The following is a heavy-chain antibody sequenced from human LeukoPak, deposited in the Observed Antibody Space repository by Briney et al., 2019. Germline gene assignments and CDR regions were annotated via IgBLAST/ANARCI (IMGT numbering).Heavy chain of an antibody. Sequence: ASVKVSCKASGYTFISYGISWVRQAPGQGLEWMGWISAYNGNTNYAQKLQGRVTMTTDTSTSTAYMELRSLRSDDTAVYYCASVRVGYYYYGMDVWGQGTTVTVSS. D-gene: IGHD3-10*01. V-gene: IGHV1-18*01. J-gene: IGHJ6*02. CDR2: ISAYNGNT. CDR3: ASVRVGYYYYGMDV. CDR1: GYTFISYG.